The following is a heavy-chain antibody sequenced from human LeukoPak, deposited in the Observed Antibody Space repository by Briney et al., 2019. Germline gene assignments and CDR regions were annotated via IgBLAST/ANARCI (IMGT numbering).Heavy chain of an antibody. D-gene: IGHD4-23*01. V-gene: IGHV4-59*08. J-gene: IGHJ4*02. CDR1: GGSISSYY. CDR3: ASAVIYGGNTFNY. CDR2: IYYSGST. Sequence: PSETLSLTCTVSGGSISSYYWSWIRQPPGKGLEWIGYIYYSGSTNYNPSLKSRVTISVDTSKNQFSLKLSSVTAADTAVYYCASAVIYGGNTFNYWGQGTLATVSS.